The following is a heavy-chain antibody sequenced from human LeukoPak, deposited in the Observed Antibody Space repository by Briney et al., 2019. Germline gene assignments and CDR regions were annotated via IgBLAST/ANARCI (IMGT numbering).Heavy chain of an antibody. D-gene: IGHD3-10*01. CDR3: ANVWFGEVDAFDI. V-gene: IGHV3-64*01. J-gene: IGHJ3*02. CDR1: GFTFSNYA. CDR2: LSTNGGST. Sequence: PGGSLRLSCAASGFTFSNYAMHWVRQAPGKGLEYVSSLSTNGGSTFYANSVKGRFTISRDNSKNTLYLQMGSLRAEDTAVYYCANVWFGEVDAFDIWGQGTMVTVSS.